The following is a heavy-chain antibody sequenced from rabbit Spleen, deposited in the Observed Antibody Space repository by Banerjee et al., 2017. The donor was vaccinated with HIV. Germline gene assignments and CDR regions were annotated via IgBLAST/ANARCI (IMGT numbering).Heavy chain of an antibody. D-gene: IGHD1-1*01. CDR2: IYTSSGKT. J-gene: IGHJ4*01. Sequence: QEQLEESGGGLVKPEGSLTLTCKASGFTISGSYYMCWVRQAPGKGLELIACIYTSSGKTYYASWAKGRFTISKTSSTTVTLQMTSLTAADTATYFCARDADGSGLIFDLWGPGTLVTVS. CDR3: ARDADGSGLIFDL. V-gene: IGHV1S45*01. CDR1: GFTISGSYY.